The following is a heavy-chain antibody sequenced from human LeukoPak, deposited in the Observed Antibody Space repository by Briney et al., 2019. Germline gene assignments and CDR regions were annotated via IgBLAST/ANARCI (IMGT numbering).Heavy chain of an antibody. D-gene: IGHD5-18*01. CDR2: ISGSGGST. J-gene: IGHJ4*02. CDR1: GFTFSSYA. V-gene: IGHV3-23*01. Sequence: GGSLRLSCAASGFTFSSYAMSWVRQAPGKGLEWVSAISGSGGSTYYADSVKGRFTISRDNSKNTLYLQMNSLRVEDTAVYYCAKGKRGYSYGATVDYWGQGTLVTVSS. CDR3: AKGKRGYSYGATVDY.